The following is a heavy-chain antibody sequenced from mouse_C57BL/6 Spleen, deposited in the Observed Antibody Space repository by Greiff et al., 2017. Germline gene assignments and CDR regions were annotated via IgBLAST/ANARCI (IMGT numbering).Heavy chain of an antibody. CDR2: ISSGGSST. CDR3: ARRDYDVHYYAMDY. V-gene: IGHV5-6*02. D-gene: IGHD2-4*01. J-gene: IGHJ4*01. Sequence: EVKLVESGGDLVKPGGSLKLSCAASGFTFSSYGMSWVRQTPDKRLEWVATISSGGSSTYYPDIVKGRFTISRDNAKNTLYLQMSSLKSEDTAMYYCARRDYDVHYYAMDYWGQGTSVTVSS. CDR1: GFTFSSYG.